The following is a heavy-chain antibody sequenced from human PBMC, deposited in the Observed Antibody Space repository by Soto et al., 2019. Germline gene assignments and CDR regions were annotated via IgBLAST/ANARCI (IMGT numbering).Heavy chain of an antibody. CDR2: ISGGGDNT. J-gene: IGHJ4*02. D-gene: IGHD1-26*01. CDR1: GFTFSGFTFSSYA. V-gene: IGHV3-23*01. Sequence: GGSLRLSCAASGFTFSGFTFSSYAMSWVRQAPGKGLEWVASISGGGDNTNYADSVKGRFTISRDNSKNTLYLEMNSLRVEDTAVYYCARDGVATTAFWGYLDYRAQRTLVTVSS. CDR3: ARDGVATTAFWGYLDY.